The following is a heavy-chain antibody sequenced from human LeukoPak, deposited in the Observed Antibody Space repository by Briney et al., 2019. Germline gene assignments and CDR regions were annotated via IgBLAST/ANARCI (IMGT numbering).Heavy chain of an antibody. V-gene: IGHV3-23*01. D-gene: IGHD5-12*01. CDR2: LSDSGGST. CDR3: AKAGGHYSGSYFGY. J-gene: IGHJ4*02. CDR1: GFTFSSYA. Sequence: GGSLRLSCAASGFTFSSYAMNWVRQAPGKGLEWVSSLSDSGGSTYYSDSVKGRFTISRDNSKNTLYLQMNSLTAEDTAVYFCAKAGGHYSGSYFGYWGQGTLVTVSS.